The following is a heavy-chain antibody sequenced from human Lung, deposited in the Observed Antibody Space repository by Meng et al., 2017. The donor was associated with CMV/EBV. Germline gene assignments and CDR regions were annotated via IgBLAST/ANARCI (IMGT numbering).Heavy chain of an antibody. Sequence: ASVKVSCKASGYTFTGYYMHWVRQAPGQGLEWMGWINPNSGGTNYAQKFQGRVTMTRDTSISTAYMELSRLRSDDTAVYYCARSSRADRYDAFDIWGQGTMVTVSS. CDR3: ARSSRADRYDAFDI. J-gene: IGHJ3*02. D-gene: IGHD2-2*01. CDR2: INPNSGGT. V-gene: IGHV1-2*02. CDR1: GYTFTGYY.